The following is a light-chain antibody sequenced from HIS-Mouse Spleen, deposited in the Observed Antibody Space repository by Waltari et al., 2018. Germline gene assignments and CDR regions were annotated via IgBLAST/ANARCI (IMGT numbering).Light chain of an antibody. V-gene: IGLV3-25*03. CDR1: ALPKQY. J-gene: IGLJ3*02. CDR2: KDC. CDR3: QSADSSGTGWV. Sequence: SYELTQPPSVSVSPGQTARITCSGDALPKQYAYWYQQKPGQAPVLVIYKDCERPSGIPERFSGSSSGTTVTLTISGVQAEDEADYYCQSADSSGTGWVFGGGTKLTVL.